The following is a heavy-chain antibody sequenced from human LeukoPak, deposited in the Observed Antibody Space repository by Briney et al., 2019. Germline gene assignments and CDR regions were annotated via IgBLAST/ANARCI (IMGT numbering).Heavy chain of an antibody. CDR3: ATGYCSSTSCYVDAFDI. Sequence: ASVKISCKASGGTFSSYAISWVRQAPGQGLEWMGGIIPIFGTANYAQKFQGRVTITADESTSTAYMELSSLRSEDTAVYYCATGYCSSTSCYVDAFDIWGQGTMVTVSS. J-gene: IGHJ3*02. CDR1: GGTFSSYA. V-gene: IGHV1-69*13. D-gene: IGHD2-2*01. CDR2: IIPIFGTA.